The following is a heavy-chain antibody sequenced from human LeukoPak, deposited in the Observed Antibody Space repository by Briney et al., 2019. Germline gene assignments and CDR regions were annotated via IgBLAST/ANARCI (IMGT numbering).Heavy chain of an antibody. J-gene: IGHJ3*02. CDR2: ISSSSSYI. V-gene: IGHV3-21*01. Sequence: PGGSLRLSCAASGFTFSSYSMNWVRQAPGKGLEWVSSISSSSSYIYYADSVKGRFTISRDNAKNSLCLQMNSLRAEDTAVYYCARGENGAFNIWGQGTMVTVSS. D-gene: IGHD1-1*01. CDR1: GFTFSSYS. CDR3: ARGENGAFNI.